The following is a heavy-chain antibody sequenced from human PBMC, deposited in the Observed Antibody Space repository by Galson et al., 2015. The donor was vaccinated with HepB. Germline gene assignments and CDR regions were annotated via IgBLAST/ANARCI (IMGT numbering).Heavy chain of an antibody. V-gene: IGHV3-30-3*01. J-gene: IGHJ4*02. CDR1: GFTFSSYV. CDR2: ISLDGGTK. D-gene: IGHD2-2*01. Sequence: SLRLSCAASGFTFSSYVMHWVRQAPGEGLEWVAVISLDGGTKYYADSVKGRFTISRDNSKSALYLQMNGLRPEDTAVYYCARATPIGYCFSTDCYDGLFDYWGQGTLVAVSS. CDR3: ARATPIGYCFSTDCYDGLFDY.